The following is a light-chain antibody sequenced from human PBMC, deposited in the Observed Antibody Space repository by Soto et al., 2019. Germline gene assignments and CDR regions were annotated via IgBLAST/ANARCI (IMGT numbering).Light chain of an antibody. J-gene: IGKJ4*02. CDR1: QSLVSSDGNTH. V-gene: IGKV2-30*01. Sequence: DVVMTQSPLSLPVTLGQPASISCRSSQSLVSSDGNTHLNWFHQRPGQAPRRPIYKVSNRDSGVPDRFSGSGSGTDFTLKISRVEAEDVGVYYCLQCTYWPRRTFGGGTKVEIK. CDR3: LQCTYWPRRT. CDR2: KVS.